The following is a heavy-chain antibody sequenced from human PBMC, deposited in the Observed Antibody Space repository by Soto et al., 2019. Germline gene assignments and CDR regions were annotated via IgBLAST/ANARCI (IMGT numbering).Heavy chain of an antibody. CDR3: ARAWPTSSAIDF. V-gene: IGHV3-13*01. Sequence: EVQLVESGGGLVQPGGSLRLSCVASGFTFSSYDMHWVRQGTGKGLEWVSSIGTAGDTYYRGSVKGRFTISRDNAKNSLHLQMNILRAEDTAVYYCARAWPTSSAIDFWGQGNLVTVS. J-gene: IGHJ4*02. CDR1: GFTFSSYD. D-gene: IGHD6-6*01. CDR2: IGTAGDT.